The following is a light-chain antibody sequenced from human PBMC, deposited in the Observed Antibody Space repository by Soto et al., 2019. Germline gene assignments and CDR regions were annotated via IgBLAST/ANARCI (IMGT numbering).Light chain of an antibody. CDR1: QSLVYSNGITY. CDR2: KVS. V-gene: IGKV2-30*01. Sequence: DAVMTQSPLSLPVTLGQPASISCRSSQSLVYSNGITYLNWFQQRAGQSPRRLIYKVSNRDSGVPDRFSGSGSGTDFTLKISRVEAEDVGVYYCMQGTHWPPTFGQGTKLEIK. CDR3: MQGTHWPPT. J-gene: IGKJ2*01.